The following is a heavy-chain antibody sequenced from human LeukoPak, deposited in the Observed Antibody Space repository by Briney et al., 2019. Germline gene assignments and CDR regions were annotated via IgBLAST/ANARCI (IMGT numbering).Heavy chain of an antibody. V-gene: IGHV4-4*09. CDR1: GGSLSPYF. CDR2: IFSSGST. Sequence: PSETLSLTCNVSGGSLSPYFWSWIRQPPGKGLEWIGYIFSSGSTNYNPSLKSRVTISVDTSKNQFSLKLSSVTAADTAVYYCARRQIYFDYWGQGTLVTVSS. J-gene: IGHJ4*02. CDR3: ARRQIYFDY.